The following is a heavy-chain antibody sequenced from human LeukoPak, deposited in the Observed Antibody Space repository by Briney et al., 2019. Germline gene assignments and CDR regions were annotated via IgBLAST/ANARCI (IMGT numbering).Heavy chain of an antibody. D-gene: IGHD3-9*01. V-gene: IGHV4-59*12. Sequence: SETLSLTCTVSGGSISSYYWSWIRQPPGKGLEWIGYIYHSGSTYYSPSLKSRVTISVDRSKNQFSLKLSSVTAADTAVYYCARSGYDILTGYFDAFNIWGQGTMVTVSS. CDR2: IYHSGST. CDR1: GGSISSYY. CDR3: ARSGYDILTGYFDAFNI. J-gene: IGHJ3*02.